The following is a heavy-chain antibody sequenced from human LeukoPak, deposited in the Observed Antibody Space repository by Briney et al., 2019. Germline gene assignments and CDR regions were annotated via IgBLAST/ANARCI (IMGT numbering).Heavy chain of an antibody. CDR1: GGSISSYY. D-gene: IGHD3-22*01. V-gene: IGHV4-59*01. J-gene: IGHJ3*02. CDR3: ARDNGVIVGDAFDI. CDR2: IYYSGST. Sequence: SETLSLTRTVSGGSISSYYWSWIRQPPGKGLEWIGYIYYSGSTNYNPSLKSRVTISVDTSKNQFSLKLSSVTAADTAVYYCARDNGVIVGDAFDIWGQGTMVTVSS.